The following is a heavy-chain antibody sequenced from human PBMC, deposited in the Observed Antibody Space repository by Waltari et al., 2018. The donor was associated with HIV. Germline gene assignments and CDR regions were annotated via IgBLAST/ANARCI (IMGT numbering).Heavy chain of an antibody. Sequence: QLQLQESGPGLVKPSETLSLTCTVSGGFISNGTYYWGWIRQPPGKGLEWIASIYYSATTYYNPSFKSRVTISVDTPKSQFSLNLRSVTAADTAVYYCARHTKLATIIYWGQGALVTVSS. D-gene: IGHD5-12*01. CDR3: ARHTKLATIIY. J-gene: IGHJ4*02. V-gene: IGHV4-39*01. CDR1: GGFISNGTYY. CDR2: IYYSATT.